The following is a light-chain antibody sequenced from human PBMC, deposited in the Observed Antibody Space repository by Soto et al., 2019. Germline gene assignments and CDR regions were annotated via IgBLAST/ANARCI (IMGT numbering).Light chain of an antibody. CDR1: QSVLYSSNNKNY. CDR2: WAS. V-gene: IGKV4-1*01. Sequence: DIVMTQSPDSLAVSLGERATINCKSSQSVLYSSNNKNYLAWYQQKPGQPPKLLIYWASTRESGVPDRFSGSGSVTDFTLTIRSLQAEDVAVYYCQQYYSTSLTFGGGTKVEIK. CDR3: QQYYSTSLT. J-gene: IGKJ4*01.